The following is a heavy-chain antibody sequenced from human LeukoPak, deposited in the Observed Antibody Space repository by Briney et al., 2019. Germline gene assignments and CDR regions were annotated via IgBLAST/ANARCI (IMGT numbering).Heavy chain of an antibody. CDR1: GFTFSSFA. CDR3: AKNTQYSGYYDC. Sequence: PGGSLRLSCAASGFTFSSFAMHWVRQAPGKGLEYLSAIYSDGSRTYYADSVKGGFTISRDNSKNTLYLQMNSLRAEDTAVYYCAKNTQYSGYYDCWGQGTLVAVSS. V-gene: IGHV3-64D*06. D-gene: IGHD6-6*01. CDR2: IYSDGSRT. J-gene: IGHJ4*02.